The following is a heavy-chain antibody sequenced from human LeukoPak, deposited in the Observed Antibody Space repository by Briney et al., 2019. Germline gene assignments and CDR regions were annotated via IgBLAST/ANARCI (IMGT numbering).Heavy chain of an antibody. Sequence: GALRLSCAASGFTSSSYAMHWVRQAPGKGLEWVAVISYDASKNYYADSVKGRFTISRDNSKNTLYLQMNSLRAEDTAVYYCARDSARYGDHGYFQHWGQGTLVTVSS. CDR3: ARDSARYGDHGYFQH. CDR1: GFTSSSYA. V-gene: IGHV3-30*01. J-gene: IGHJ1*01. CDR2: ISYDASKN. D-gene: IGHD4-17*01.